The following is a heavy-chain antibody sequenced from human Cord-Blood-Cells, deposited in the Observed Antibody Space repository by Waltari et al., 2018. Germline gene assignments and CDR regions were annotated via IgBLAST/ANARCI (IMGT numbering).Heavy chain of an antibody. V-gene: IGHV1-69*01. CDR1: GGTFSSYA. CDR2: IIPIFGTA. D-gene: IGHD6-13*01. J-gene: IGHJ6*03. CDR3: AISPGIAAAGRPYYYYMDV. Sequence: QVQLVQSGAEVKKPGSSVKVSCKASGGTFSSYAISWVRQASGTGLEWMGGIIPIFGTANYAQKFQGRVTITADESTSTAYMELSSLRSEDTAVYYCAISPGIAAAGRPYYYYMDVWGKGTTVTVSS.